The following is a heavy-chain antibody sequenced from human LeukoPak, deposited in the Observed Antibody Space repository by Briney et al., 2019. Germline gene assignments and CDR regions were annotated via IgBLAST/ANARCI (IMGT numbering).Heavy chain of an antibody. CDR3: ERGKNTAMFAPFDY. D-gene: IGHD5-18*01. V-gene: IGHV4-34*01. CDR2: INHSGST. CDR1: GGSFSGYY. Sequence: SETLSLTCAVYGGSFSGYYWSWIRQPPGKGLEWIGEINHSGSTNYNPSLKSRVTISVDTSKNQFSLTLSSVTAAATAVFYCERGKNTAMFAPFDYGGQEPRVPVSS. J-gene: IGHJ4*02.